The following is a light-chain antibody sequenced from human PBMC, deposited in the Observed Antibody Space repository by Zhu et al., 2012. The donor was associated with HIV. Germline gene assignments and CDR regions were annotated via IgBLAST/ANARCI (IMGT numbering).Light chain of an antibody. CDR1: QSVGSSY. V-gene: IGKV3-20*01. Sequence: EIVLTQSPGTLSLSPGERATLSCRASQSVGSSYLAWYQKKPGQAPRLLSYGASSRATGIPDRFSGSGSGTDFTLTISRLEPEDIAVYYCQQYVSSPPTFGQGPNWRSN. J-gene: IGKJ2*01. CDR3: QQYVSSPPT. CDR2: GAS.